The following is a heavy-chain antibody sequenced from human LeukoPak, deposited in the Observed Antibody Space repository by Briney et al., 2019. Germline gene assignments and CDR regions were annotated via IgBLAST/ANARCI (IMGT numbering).Heavy chain of an antibody. Sequence: GGSLRLSRAASGLTFSNYAMSWVRQAPGKGLEWVSSISGGGASTYYADSVKGRFTISRDNSKDTLFLQMNGLRAEDTALYYCAKDPTRIQQWVFDYWGQGTLVTVSS. CDR1: GLTFSNYA. V-gene: IGHV3-23*01. CDR2: ISGGGAST. J-gene: IGHJ4*02. CDR3: AKDPTRIQQWVFDY. D-gene: IGHD5-18*01.